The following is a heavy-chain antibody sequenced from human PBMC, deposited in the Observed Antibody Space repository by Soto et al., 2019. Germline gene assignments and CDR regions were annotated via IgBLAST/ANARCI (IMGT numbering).Heavy chain of an antibody. J-gene: IGHJ5*02. D-gene: IGHD3-9*01. V-gene: IGHV7-4-1*01. CDR3: ARDIEKYDILTGYPTGFDP. Sequence: ASVKVSCKASGYTFTSYAMNWVRQAPGQGLEWMGWINTNTGNPTYAQGFTGRFVFSLDTSVSTAYLQICSLKAEDTAVYYCARDIEKYDILTGYPTGFDPWGQGTLVTVSS. CDR2: INTNTGNP. CDR1: GYTFTSYA.